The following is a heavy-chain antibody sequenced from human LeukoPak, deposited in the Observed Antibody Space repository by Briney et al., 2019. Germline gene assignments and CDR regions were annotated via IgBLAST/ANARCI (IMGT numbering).Heavy chain of an antibody. CDR3: ARSTPRDNWFDP. CDR2: MSPNSGNT. J-gene: IGHJ5*02. CDR1: GYTFTSYD. Sequence: ASVKVSCKTSGYTFTSYDINWVRQATGQGLEWMGWMSPNSGNTGYAQKFQGRVTITRDTSISTAYMELSSLRSEDTAVYYCARSTPRDNWFDPWGQGTLVTVSS. D-gene: IGHD2-15*01. V-gene: IGHV1-8*03.